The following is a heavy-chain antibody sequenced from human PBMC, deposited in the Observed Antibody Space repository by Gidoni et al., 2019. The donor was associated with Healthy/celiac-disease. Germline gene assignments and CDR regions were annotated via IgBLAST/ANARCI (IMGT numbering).Heavy chain of an antibody. D-gene: IGHD3-22*01. Sequence: QVQLVESGGGVVKPGRCLRLSCAASGFTFSSYGMHWVRQAPGKGLEWVAVRSDDGSNKYYADSVKGRFTISRDNSKNTLYLQMNSLRAEDTAVYYCARVCSSGYYYEGIFDYWGQGTLVTVSS. J-gene: IGHJ4*02. CDR1: GFTFSSYG. V-gene: IGHV3-30*03. CDR3: ARVCSSGYYYEGIFDY. CDR2: RSDDGSNK.